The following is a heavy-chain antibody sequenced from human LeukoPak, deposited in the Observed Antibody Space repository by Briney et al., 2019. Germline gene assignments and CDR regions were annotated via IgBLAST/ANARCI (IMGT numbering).Heavy chain of an antibody. V-gene: IGHV4-59*01. CDR1: GGSISSYY. CDR3: AAIIAAAGTLDAFDI. J-gene: IGHJ3*02. D-gene: IGHD6-13*01. CDR2: IYYSGST. Sequence: PSETLSLTCTVSGGSISSYYWSWIRQPPGKGLEWIGYIYYSGSTNYNPSLKGRVTISVDTPKNQFSLKLSSVTAADTAVYYCAAIIAAAGTLDAFDIWGQGTMVTVSS.